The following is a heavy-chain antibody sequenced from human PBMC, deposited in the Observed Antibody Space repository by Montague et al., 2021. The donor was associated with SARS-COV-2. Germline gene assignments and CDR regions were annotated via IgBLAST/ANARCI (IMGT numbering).Heavy chain of an antibody. CDR2: IYYSGST. D-gene: IGHD3-22*01. CDR3: ARDTRITMLVVVNRYGMDV. CDR1: GGSISSSSYY. V-gene: IGHV4-39*07. J-gene: IGHJ6*02. Sequence: SETLSLTCTVSGGSISSSSYYWGWIRQPPGKGLEWIGSIYYSGSTSYNPSLKSRVTISVDTSKNQFSLRLSSVTAADTAVYYCARDTRITMLVVVNRYGMDVGGQGTTVTVSS.